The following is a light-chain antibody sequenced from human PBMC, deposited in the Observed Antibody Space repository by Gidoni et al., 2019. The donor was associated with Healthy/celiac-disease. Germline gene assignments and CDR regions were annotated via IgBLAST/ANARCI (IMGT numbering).Light chain of an antibody. Sequence: IQLAQSPSTLSASVGDRVTITCRASQSISSWLAWYQQKPGKAPKLLIYKASSLESGVPSRFSGSGSGTEFTLTISSLQPDDFATYYCQQYNSYPLTFGGGTKVEIK. CDR2: KAS. J-gene: IGKJ4*02. CDR3: QQYNSYPLT. V-gene: IGKV1-5*03. CDR1: QSISSW.